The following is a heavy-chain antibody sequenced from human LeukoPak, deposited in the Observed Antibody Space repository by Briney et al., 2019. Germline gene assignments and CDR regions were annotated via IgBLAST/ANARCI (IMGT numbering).Heavy chain of an antibody. CDR1: GGSISSGGYY. CDR2: IYHSGST. D-gene: IGHD1-20*01. CDR3: ARVRSYNWNRDYYMDV. J-gene: IGHJ6*03. Sequence: PSQTLSLTCTVSGGSISSGGYYWSWIRQPPGKGLEWIGYIYHSGSTYYNPSLKSRVTISVDRSKNQFPLKLSSVTAADTAVYYCARVRSYNWNRDYYMDVWGKGTTVTVSS. V-gene: IGHV4-30-2*01.